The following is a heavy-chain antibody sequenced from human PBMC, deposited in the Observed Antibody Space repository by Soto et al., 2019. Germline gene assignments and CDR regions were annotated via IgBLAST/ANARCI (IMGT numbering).Heavy chain of an antibody. CDR3: ATPSATIYFQDSRDWFFDL. CDR1: GASMNEIHY. CDR2: MSNSGST. Sequence: QLQLQESGPGLVRPSETLSLTCSVSGASMNEIHYLGWIRQPPGKGLEWIASMSNSGSTYKNPSLKSRVIISADTSKKQFSLKVNSVTAGDTAVYYCATPSATIYFQDSRDWFFDLWGRGALVTVSS. D-gene: IGHD3-22*01. J-gene: IGHJ2*01. V-gene: IGHV4-39*01.